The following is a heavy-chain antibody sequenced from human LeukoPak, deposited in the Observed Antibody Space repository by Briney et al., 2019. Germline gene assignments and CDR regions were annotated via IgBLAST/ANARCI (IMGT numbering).Heavy chain of an antibody. CDR3: ARVDAGNYYGHDF. CDR1: GYTFTSYG. Sequence: ASVKVSCKASGYTFTSYGIGWVRQAPGQGLEWMGWISAYNGNTNYAQKFQGRVTMTTDTSTSTAYMELRSLKSDDTAMYYCARVDAGNYYGHDFWGQGTLVTVTS. J-gene: IGHJ4*02. D-gene: IGHD1-26*01. V-gene: IGHV1-18*01. CDR2: ISAYNGNT.